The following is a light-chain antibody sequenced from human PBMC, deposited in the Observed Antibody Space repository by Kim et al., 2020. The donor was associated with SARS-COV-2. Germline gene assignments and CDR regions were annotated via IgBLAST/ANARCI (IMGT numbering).Light chain of an antibody. CDR1: QSGSRC. CDR3: KRRTI. Sequence: ATLVVSTGETATRSCRASQSGSRCLAWYQQKPGQAPRHLIYDAFYRATGIPARFSGSAYETDFTLTINSLEPEDVAVYFCKRRTIFGGGTKVDIK. V-gene: IGKV3-11*01. CDR2: DAF. J-gene: IGKJ4*01.